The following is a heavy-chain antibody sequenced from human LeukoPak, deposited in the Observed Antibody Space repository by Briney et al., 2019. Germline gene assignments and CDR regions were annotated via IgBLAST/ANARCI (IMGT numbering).Heavy chain of an antibody. CDR3: ARHWRLDP. CDR1: GGSISSYY. CDR2: IYYSGST. J-gene: IGHJ5*02. Sequence: SETLSLTCTVSGGSISSYYWSWIRQPPGKGLEWIGDIYYSGSTSYNPSLKSRVAISVDTSESQFSLKLSSVTAADTAVYYCARHWRLDPWGQGTLVTVSS. V-gene: IGHV4-59*08.